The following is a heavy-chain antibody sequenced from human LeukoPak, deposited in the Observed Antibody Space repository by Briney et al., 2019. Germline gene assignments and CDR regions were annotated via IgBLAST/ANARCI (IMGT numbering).Heavy chain of an antibody. CDR3: ARNFDMKGFDP. V-gene: IGHV1-2*02. D-gene: IGHD3-9*01. Sequence: ASVKVSCKASGYTFTGYYMNWVRQAPGQGLEWMGWINSDSGFTKYAQKFQGRVTMTRDTSITTVYMDLTRLASDDTAVYYCARNFDMKGFDPWGQGTLVTVSS. CDR1: GYTFTGYY. J-gene: IGHJ5*02. CDR2: INSDSGFT.